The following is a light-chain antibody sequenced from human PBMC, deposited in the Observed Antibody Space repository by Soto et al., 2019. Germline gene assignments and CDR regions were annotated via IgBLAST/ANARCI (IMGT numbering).Light chain of an antibody. Sequence: DIQLTQSPSSLSASVGDRVTISCRASQTINSHLNWYQQKPGKAPKLLIYATSTLQTGVPARFSGRGSGTDFTLTISSLLPEDFATYSCQQSYSTPPTFGQGTKVEIK. V-gene: IGKV1-39*01. CDR2: ATS. CDR3: QQSYSTPPT. J-gene: IGKJ1*01. CDR1: QTINSH.